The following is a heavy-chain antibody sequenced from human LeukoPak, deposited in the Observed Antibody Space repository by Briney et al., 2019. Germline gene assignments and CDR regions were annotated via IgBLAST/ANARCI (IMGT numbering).Heavy chain of an antibody. CDR2: IKQDGSEK. V-gene: IGHV3-7*01. Sequence: PGGSLRLSCAASGFTFSNYWMSWVRQAPGEGLEWVANIKQDGSEKYYVDSVKGRFTISRDSAKNSLYLQMNSLRAEDTAVYYCARVKYFDFWSGNDAFDVWGQGTMVTVSS. CDR1: GFTFSNYW. CDR3: ARVKYFDFWSGNDAFDV. J-gene: IGHJ3*01. D-gene: IGHD3-3*01.